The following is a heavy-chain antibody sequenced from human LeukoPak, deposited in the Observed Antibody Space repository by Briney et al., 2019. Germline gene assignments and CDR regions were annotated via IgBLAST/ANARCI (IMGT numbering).Heavy chain of an antibody. CDR3: ARGGTRLFDF. CDR1: GFTFSSYW. CDR2: IKQDGSEK. D-gene: IGHD3-16*01. J-gene: IGHJ4*02. Sequence: GGSLRLSCAASGFTFSSYWMSWVRQAPGKGLEWVANIKQDGSEKYYVDSVKGRFTISRDNPKSSLSLQMNSLRAEDTAVYYCARGGTRLFDFWGQGTLVTVSS. V-gene: IGHV3-7*01.